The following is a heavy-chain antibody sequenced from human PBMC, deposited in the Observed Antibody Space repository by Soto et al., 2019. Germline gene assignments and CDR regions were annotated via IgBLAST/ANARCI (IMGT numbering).Heavy chain of an antibody. CDR1: GGSISSYY. V-gene: IGHV4-4*07. Sequence: SSETLSLTCTVSGGSISSYYWSWIRQPAGKGLEWIGRIYTSGSTNYNPSLKSRVTMSVDTSKNQFSLKLSSVTAADTAVYYCAREREYSSGWYGFDNWFDPWGQGTLVTVSS. CDR2: IYTSGST. CDR3: AREREYSSGWYGFDNWFDP. D-gene: IGHD6-19*01. J-gene: IGHJ5*02.